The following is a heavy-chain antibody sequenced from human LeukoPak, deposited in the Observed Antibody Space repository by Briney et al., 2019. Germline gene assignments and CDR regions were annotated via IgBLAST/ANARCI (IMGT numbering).Heavy chain of an antibody. V-gene: IGHV1-2*02. Sequence: GASVKVSCKASGYTFTGYYMHWVRQAPGQGLEWMGWINPNSGGTNYAQKFQGRVTMTRDTSISTAYMELSRLRSDDTAVYYCARDYYDSSGPALYNWFDPWGQGTLVTVSS. CDR3: ARDYYDSSGPALYNWFDP. D-gene: IGHD3-22*01. J-gene: IGHJ5*02. CDR2: INPNSGGT. CDR1: GYTFTGYY.